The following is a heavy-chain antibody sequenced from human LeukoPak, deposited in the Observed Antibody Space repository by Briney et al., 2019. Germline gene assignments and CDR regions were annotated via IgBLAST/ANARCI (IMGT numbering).Heavy chain of an antibody. CDR2: IYYTGST. Sequence: PSETLSLTCTASGGSISSSYWSWIRQPPGKGLEWLGFIYYTGSTTYNSSLKSRVTISVDTSKNQFSLKLSSVTPADTAVYYCARVGGYSSSWYLGYWGQGTLVTVSS. CDR3: ARVGGYSSSWYLGY. CDR1: GGSISSSY. D-gene: IGHD6-19*01. V-gene: IGHV4-59*01. J-gene: IGHJ4*02.